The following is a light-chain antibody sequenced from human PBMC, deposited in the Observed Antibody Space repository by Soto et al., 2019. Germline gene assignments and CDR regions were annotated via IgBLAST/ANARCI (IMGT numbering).Light chain of an antibody. CDR1: QSVSSN. CDR2: GAS. Sequence: EIVMTQSPATLSVSPGERATLSCRASQSVSSNLAWYQQKPGEAPRLLIYGASTRSTGIPARFSGSGSGTNSTNSITSLQPEDFAVYYWKNHNTWPPATFGHGTKVEIK. J-gene: IGKJ1*01. CDR3: KNHNTWPPAT. V-gene: IGKV3-15*01.